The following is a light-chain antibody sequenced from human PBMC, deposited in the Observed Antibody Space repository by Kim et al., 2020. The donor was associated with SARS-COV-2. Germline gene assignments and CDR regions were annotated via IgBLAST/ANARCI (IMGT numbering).Light chain of an antibody. J-gene: IGLJ1*01. CDR2: QDN. V-gene: IGLV3-1*01. Sequence: PGQRARLTCSGYKLGDEDVSWYQQKPGQSPVVVIYQDNHRPSGIPERFSGANSGNTATLTISGTQAMDEADYYCQAWDSNTHKYVFGGGTKVTVL. CDR3: QAWDSNTHKYV. CDR1: KLGDED.